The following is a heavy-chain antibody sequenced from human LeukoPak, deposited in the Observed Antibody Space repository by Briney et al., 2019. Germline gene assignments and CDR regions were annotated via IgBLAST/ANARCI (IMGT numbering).Heavy chain of an antibody. CDR3: ARGFCTSASCYGSY. D-gene: IGHD2-2*01. J-gene: IGHJ4*02. Sequence: GGSLRLSCAASGFTFRSYTMNWVRQAPGKGLEWVSSVSSSSSSIYYADSVKGRFTISRDNAKKSLYLQMNSLRAEDTAMYYCARGFCTSASCYGSYWGQGTLVTVSS. CDR1: GFTFRSYT. V-gene: IGHV3-21*01. CDR2: VSSSSSSI.